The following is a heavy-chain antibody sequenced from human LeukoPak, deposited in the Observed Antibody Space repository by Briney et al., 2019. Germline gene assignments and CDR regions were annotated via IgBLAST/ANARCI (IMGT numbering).Heavy chain of an antibody. V-gene: IGHV3-74*01. CDR1: GFTFSNYW. CDR3: ARGTYFYNSSAFYHYYYGMDV. J-gene: IGHJ6*02. CDR2: INSDGSST. D-gene: IGHD3-22*01. Sequence: GGSLRLSCAASGFTFSNYWMHWVRQAPGKGLVWVSRINSDGSSTSYADSVKGRFTISRDNAKNTLYLQMNSLRAEDTAVYYCARGTYFYNSSAFYHYYYGMDVWGQGTTVTVSS.